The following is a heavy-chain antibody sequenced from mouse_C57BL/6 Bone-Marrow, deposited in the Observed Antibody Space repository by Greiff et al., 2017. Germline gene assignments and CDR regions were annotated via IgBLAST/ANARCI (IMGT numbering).Heavy chain of an antibody. V-gene: IGHV1-15*01. J-gene: IGHJ3*01. CDR2: IDPETGGT. D-gene: IGHD2-1*01. CDR1: GYTFTDYE. CDR3: TRRGAYGNFSWFAY. Sequence: VKLMESGAELVRPGASVTLSCKASGYTFTDYEMHWVKQTPVHGLEWIGAIDPETGGTAYNQKFKGKAILTADKSSSTAYMALRSLTSEDSAVYYCTRRGAYGNFSWFAYWGQGTLVTVSA.